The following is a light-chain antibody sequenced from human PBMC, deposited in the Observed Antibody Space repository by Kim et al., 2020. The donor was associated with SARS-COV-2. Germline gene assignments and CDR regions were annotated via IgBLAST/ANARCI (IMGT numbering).Light chain of an antibody. CDR2: STS. J-gene: IGKJ2*03. Sequence: LSPGDTATLSCRASQRVRSNDLSWYQQKPGQAPRLLIYSTSDRATGIPDRFSGSGSGTDFTLTISRLEPEDLAVYYCQQYGYSLYSFGQGTKLEI. V-gene: IGKV3-20*01. CDR3: QQYGYSLYS. CDR1: QRVRSND.